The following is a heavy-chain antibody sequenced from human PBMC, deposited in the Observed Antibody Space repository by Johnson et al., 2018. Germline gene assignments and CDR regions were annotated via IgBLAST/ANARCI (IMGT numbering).Heavy chain of an antibody. J-gene: IGHJ5*02. CDR1: GFTFTTYN. CDR3: ARDTVAVGGRGWFDP. V-gene: IGHV3-21*01. CDR2: INSGSNFI. D-gene: IGHD6-19*01. Sequence: VQLVQSGGGLVKPGGSLRLSCAASGFTFTTYNFNWVRQAPGKGLEWVSFINSGSNFIRYADSVKGRFTISRDNAQNSLFLQMNSVRADDTAVYYCARDTVAVGGRGWFDPWGRGTLVTVSS.